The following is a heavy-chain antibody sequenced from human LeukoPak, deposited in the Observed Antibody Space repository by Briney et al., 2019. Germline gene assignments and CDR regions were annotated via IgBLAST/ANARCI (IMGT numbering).Heavy chain of an antibody. V-gene: IGHV3-49*03. J-gene: IGHJ3*02. CDR1: GFTFGDYA. CDR3: TSPLYYDQGAFDI. Sequence: PGRSLRLSCTASGFTFGDYAMSWFCQAPGEGLEWVGFIRSKAYGGTTEYAASVKGRFTISRDDSKSIAYLQMNSLKTEDTAVYYCTSPLYYDQGAFDIWGQGTMVTVSS. D-gene: IGHD3-22*01. CDR2: IRSKAYGGTT.